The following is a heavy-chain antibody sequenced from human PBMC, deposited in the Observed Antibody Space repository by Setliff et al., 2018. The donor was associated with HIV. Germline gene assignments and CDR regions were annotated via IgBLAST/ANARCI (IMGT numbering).Heavy chain of an antibody. D-gene: IGHD2-21*02. J-gene: IGHJ4*02. CDR2: IIPIFGTA. Sequence: SVKVSCKAIADTFSSYAISWVRQAPGQGLEWMGGIIPIFGTANYAQKFQGRVTITADESTSTAYMELSSLRSEDTAVYFCARDPMKTSNVVTWWFFEYWGQGKLVTVSS. CDR1: ADTFSSYA. V-gene: IGHV1-69*13. CDR3: ARDPMKTSNVVTWWFFEY.